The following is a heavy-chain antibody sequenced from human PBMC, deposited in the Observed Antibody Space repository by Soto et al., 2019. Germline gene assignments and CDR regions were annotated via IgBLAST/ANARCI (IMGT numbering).Heavy chain of an antibody. J-gene: IGHJ5*02. V-gene: IGHV4-39*07. D-gene: IGHD6-13*01. CDR1: GGSISSSSYY. CDR3: ARVFSDSSSFFDP. Sequence: SETLSLTCTVSGGSISSSSYYWGWIRQPPGKGLGWIGSIYYSGSTYYNPSLKSRVTISVDTSKNQFSLKLSSVTAADTAVYYCARVFSDSSSFFDPWGQGTLVTVSS. CDR2: IYYSGST.